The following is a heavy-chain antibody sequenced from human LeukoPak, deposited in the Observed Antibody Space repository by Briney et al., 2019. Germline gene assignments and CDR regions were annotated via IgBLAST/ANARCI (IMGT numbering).Heavy chain of an antibody. CDR3: ANDYGDNESI. Sequence: GGSLRLSCAASGFTFSSYAMSWVRQAPGKGLEWVSGISGSGGSTYYADSVKGRFTISRDNSKNTLYLQMNSLRAEDTAVYYCANDYGDNESIWGQGTLVTVSS. CDR2: ISGSGGST. V-gene: IGHV3-23*01. J-gene: IGHJ4*02. CDR1: GFTFSSYA. D-gene: IGHD4-17*01.